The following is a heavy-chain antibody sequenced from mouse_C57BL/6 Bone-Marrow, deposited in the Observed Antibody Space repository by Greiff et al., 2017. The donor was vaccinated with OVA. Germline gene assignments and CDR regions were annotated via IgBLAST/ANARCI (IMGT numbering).Heavy chain of an antibody. Sequence: VQLQQPGAELVKPGASVKLSCKASGYTFTSYWMQWVKQRPGQGLEWIGEIDPSDSYTNYNQKFKGKATLTVATSSSTAYMQLSSLTSEDSAVYYCARWGDYGSRDWYFDVWGTGTTVTVSS. V-gene: IGHV1-50*01. J-gene: IGHJ1*03. CDR1: GYTFTSYW. CDR2: IDPSDSYT. CDR3: ARWGDYGSRDWYFDV. D-gene: IGHD1-1*01.